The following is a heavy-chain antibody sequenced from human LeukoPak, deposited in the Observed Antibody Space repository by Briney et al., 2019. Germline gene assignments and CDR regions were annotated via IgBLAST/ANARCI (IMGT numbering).Heavy chain of an antibody. CDR3: ARVSLSRNYYDSSNYSPLI. CDR1: AYSISRGYY. D-gene: IGHD3-22*01. V-gene: IGHV4-38-2*02. J-gene: IGHJ3*02. Sequence: PSETLSLTCNVSAYSISRGYYWGWIRQPPGKGLEWIGTIFHTGSTYYNPSLKSRVTISVDTSKNQFSLKLNFVTAADTAVYYCARVSLSRNYYDSSNYSPLIWGQGTMVTVSS. CDR2: IFHTGST.